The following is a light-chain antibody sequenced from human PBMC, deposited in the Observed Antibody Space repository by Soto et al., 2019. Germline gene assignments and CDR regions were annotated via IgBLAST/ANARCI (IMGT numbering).Light chain of an antibody. CDR1: SDSIASNS. V-gene: IGLV6-57*02. CDR2: ENN. Sequence: NFMLTQPHSVSESPGKTVTISCTGSSDSIASNSVQWYQQRPGSAPTTVIYENNERPSGVPHRFSGSIDRSSNSASLTIPGLKPEDEADYYCQSYDTSNHVVFGGGTKLTVL. CDR3: QSYDTSNHVV. J-gene: IGLJ2*01.